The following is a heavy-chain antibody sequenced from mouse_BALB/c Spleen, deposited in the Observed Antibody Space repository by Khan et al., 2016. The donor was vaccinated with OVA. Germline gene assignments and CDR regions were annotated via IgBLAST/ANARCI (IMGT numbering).Heavy chain of an antibody. V-gene: IGHV3-2*02. CDR2: ISSTGGT. CDR1: GYSITSDYA. D-gene: IGHD2-14*01. Sequence: EVQLVESGPGLVKPSQSLSLTCTVTGYSITSDYAWNWIRQFPGNKLEWMGYISSTGGTSYNPYLKSRISITRDTSKNQFFLQLKSVTAEDTATYYCARSLYYSYGYALDCWGRGTLVTVSS. CDR3: ARSLYYSYGYALDC. J-gene: IGHJ4*01.